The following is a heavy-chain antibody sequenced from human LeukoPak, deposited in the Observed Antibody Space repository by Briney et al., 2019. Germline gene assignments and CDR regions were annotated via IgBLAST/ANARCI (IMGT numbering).Heavy chain of an antibody. J-gene: IGHJ2*01. CDR3: ARVSYYYHQEGAWYFDL. Sequence: KPSETLSLTCTVSGGSISSYYWSWIRQPAGRGLEWIGRIYTSGSTNYNPSLKSRVTMSVDTSKNQFSLKLSSVTAADTAVYYCARVSYYYHQEGAWYFDLWGRGTLVTVSS. CDR2: IYTSGST. V-gene: IGHV4-4*07. CDR1: GGSISSYY. D-gene: IGHD3-10*01.